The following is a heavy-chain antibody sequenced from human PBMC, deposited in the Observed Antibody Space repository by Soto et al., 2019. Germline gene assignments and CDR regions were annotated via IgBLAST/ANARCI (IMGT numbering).Heavy chain of an antibody. CDR2: MNDDGNEK. J-gene: IGHJ2*01. CDR3: ARDVNGGFFDL. Sequence: EVHLVESGGGLGQPGGSLRLSCAASGFTFTDHWMAWVRQAPGSGLEWVANMNDDGNEKYYVNSVKSRFTISRDNGKNSLYLQMNILRAEDTAVYYCARDVNGGFFDLWGRGTLVTVSS. V-gene: IGHV3-7*03. CDR1: GFTFTDHW.